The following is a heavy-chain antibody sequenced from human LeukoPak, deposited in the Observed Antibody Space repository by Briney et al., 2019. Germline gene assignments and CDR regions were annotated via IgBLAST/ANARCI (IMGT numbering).Heavy chain of an antibody. CDR1: GFTVSNAW. J-gene: IGHJ6*03. CDR2: IKSKTDGGTT. Sequence: GGSLRLSCVASGFTVSNAWMSWVRQAPGKGLEWVGRIKSKTDGGTTDYAAPVKGRFTISRDDSKNTLYLQMNSLKTEDTAVYYCTTSYGDYANYYYYYMDVWGKGTTVTVSS. D-gene: IGHD4-17*01. CDR3: TTSYGDYANYYYYYMDV. V-gene: IGHV3-15*01.